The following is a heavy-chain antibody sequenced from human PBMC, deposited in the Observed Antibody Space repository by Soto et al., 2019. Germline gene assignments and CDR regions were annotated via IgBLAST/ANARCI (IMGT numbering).Heavy chain of an antibody. V-gene: IGHV2-70*04. CDR1: GFSLSTNQMR. Sequence: SGPTLVNPTQTLTLTCTLSGFSLSTNQMRVSWIRQPPGKALEWLARIDWNDAKFYSTSLRTRLTISKDPSENQAVLEMTNMDPEDTATYYCARTVNVIIFDYWGQGTQVTVSS. D-gene: IGHD4-4*01. CDR2: IDWNDAK. J-gene: IGHJ4*02. CDR3: ARTVNVIIFDY.